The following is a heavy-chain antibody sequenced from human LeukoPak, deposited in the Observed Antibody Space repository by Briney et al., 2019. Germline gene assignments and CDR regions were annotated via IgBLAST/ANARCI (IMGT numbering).Heavy chain of an antibody. J-gene: IGHJ3*02. D-gene: IGHD5-18*01. CDR1: GGSISTYY. CDR3: ARGLPRRGYSYGYDAFDI. Sequence: PSETLSLTCTVSGGSISTYYWSWIRQPPGKGLEWIGEINHSGSTNYNPSHKSRVTISVDTSKNQFSLKLSSVTAADTAVYYCARGLPRRGYSYGYDAFDIWGQGTMVTVSS. V-gene: IGHV4-34*01. CDR2: INHSGST.